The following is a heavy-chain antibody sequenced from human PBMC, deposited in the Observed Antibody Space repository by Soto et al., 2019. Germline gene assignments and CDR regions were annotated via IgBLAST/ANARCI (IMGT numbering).Heavy chain of an antibody. Sequence: SETLSLTCTVSGGSISSGGYYWSWIRQPPGKGLEWIGSIYYSGSTNYNPSLKSRVTISVDTSKNQFSLKLSSVTAADTAVYYCARLRFFDSNYYGSGSYEPLFDYWGQGTLVTVSS. CDR3: ARLRFFDSNYYGSGSYEPLFDY. CDR2: IYYSGST. J-gene: IGHJ4*02. CDR1: GGSISSGGYY. D-gene: IGHD3-10*01. V-gene: IGHV4-39*07.